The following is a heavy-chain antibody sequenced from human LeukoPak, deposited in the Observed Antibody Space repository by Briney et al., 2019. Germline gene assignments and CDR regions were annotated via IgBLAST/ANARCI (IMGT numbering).Heavy chain of an antibody. CDR3: ARGQGYDY. CDR2: INHSGST. Sequence: SETLSLTCAAYGGSFSGYYWSWIRQPPGKGLEWIGEINHSGSTNYNPSLKSRVTISVDTSKNQFSLKLSSVTAADTAVYYCARGQGYDYWGQGTLVTVSS. CDR1: GGSFSGYY. D-gene: IGHD5-12*01. V-gene: IGHV4-34*01. J-gene: IGHJ4*02.